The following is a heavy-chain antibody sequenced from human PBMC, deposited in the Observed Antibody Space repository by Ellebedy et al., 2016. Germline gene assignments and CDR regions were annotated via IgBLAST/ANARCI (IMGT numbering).Heavy chain of an antibody. CDR1: GYTLTELS. CDR3: ATGPDYYDPFGGDV. D-gene: IGHD3-3*01. J-gene: IGHJ6*02. Sequence: ASVKVSCKVSGYTLTELSMHWVRQAPGKGLEWMGGFDPEDGETIYAQKFQGRVTLTEDTSTDTAYMELSSLRSEDTAVYYCATGPDYYDPFGGDVWGQGTTVTVSS. CDR2: FDPEDGET. V-gene: IGHV1-24*01.